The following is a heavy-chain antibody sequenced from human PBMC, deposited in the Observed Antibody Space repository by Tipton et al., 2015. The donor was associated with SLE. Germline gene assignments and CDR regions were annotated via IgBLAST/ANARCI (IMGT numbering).Heavy chain of an antibody. D-gene: IGHD6-13*01. Sequence: TLSLTCTVSGFSISSSSYTWGWIRQPPGKGLEWIGGIYYSGSTYYNPSLKSRVIISVDTSKNQFSLKLSSVTAADTAVYYCARDAAAAYTDYWGQGALVTVSS. CDR3: ARDAAAAYTDY. CDR2: IYYSGST. J-gene: IGHJ4*02. V-gene: IGHV4-39*07. CDR1: GFSISSSSYT.